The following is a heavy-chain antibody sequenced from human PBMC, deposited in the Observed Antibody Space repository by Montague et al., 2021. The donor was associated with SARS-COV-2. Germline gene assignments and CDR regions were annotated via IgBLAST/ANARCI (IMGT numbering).Heavy chain of an antibody. Sequence: SLRLSCAASGFTFSSYAMSWVRQAPGKGLEWVSAISGGGGSTYYADSVKGRFTISRDNSKNTLYLQMNSLRAEDTAVYYCAKVGSSWYHGYYYGMDVWGQGTTVTVSS. CDR2: ISGGGGST. CDR3: AKVGSSWYHGYYYGMDV. D-gene: IGHD6-13*01. J-gene: IGHJ6*02. CDR1: GFTFSSYA. V-gene: IGHV3-23*01.